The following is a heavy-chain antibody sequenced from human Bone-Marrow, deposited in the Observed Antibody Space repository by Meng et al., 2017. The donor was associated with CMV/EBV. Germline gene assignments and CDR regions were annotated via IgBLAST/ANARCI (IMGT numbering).Heavy chain of an antibody. D-gene: IGHD1-26*01. CDR3: ARIAGSSGLGPFDI. CDR2: IRYDGSNK. V-gene: IGHV3-30*02. CDR1: GFTFSSYG. Sequence: GESLKISCAASGFTFSSYGMHWVRQAPGKGLEWVAFIRYDGSNKYYADSVKGRFTISRDNSKNTLYLQMNNLRAEDTALYYCARIAGSSGLGPFDIWGQGTLVTVSS. J-gene: IGHJ3*02.